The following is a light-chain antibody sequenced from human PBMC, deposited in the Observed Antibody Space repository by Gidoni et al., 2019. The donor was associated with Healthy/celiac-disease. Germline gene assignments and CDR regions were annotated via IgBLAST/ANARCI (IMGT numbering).Light chain of an antibody. CDR2: EDN. Sequence: NFMLTQPPSVSESPWQTAPISCTRSICIITSNYVQWYQQRPGSAPTTVIYEDNQRPSGVPDRFSGSIDSSSNSASLTISGLKTEDEADYDCQSYDSSNQVFGTGTKVTVL. J-gene: IGLJ1*01. CDR1: ICIITSNY. V-gene: IGLV6-57*04. CDR3: QSYDSSNQV.